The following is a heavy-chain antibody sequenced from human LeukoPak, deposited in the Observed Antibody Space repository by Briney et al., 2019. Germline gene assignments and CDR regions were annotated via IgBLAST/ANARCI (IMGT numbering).Heavy chain of an antibody. V-gene: IGHV3-30*18. CDR2: ISYDGSNK. J-gene: IGHJ3*02. D-gene: IGHD5-12*01. CDR3: AKTIVATILGSGAFDI. Sequence: GGSLRLSCAASGFTFSSYGMHWVRQAPGKGLEWVAAISYDGSNKYYADSVKGRFTISRDNSKNTLYLQMNSLRAEDTAVYYCAKTIVATILGSGAFDIWGQGTMVTVSS. CDR1: GFTFSSYG.